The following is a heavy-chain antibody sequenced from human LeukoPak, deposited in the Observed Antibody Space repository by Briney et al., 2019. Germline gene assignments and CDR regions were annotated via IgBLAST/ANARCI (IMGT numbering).Heavy chain of an antibody. V-gene: IGHV3-23*01. J-gene: IGHJ4*02. Sequence: QPGGSLRLSCAASGFTFSSYAMSWVRQAPGKGLEWVSGITGSGGSTYSADSVKGRFTISRDNSKNTLYLQMNSLRAEDTAVYYCAKDYGDFEGLVDYWGQGTLVTVSS. CDR1: GFTFSSYA. D-gene: IGHD4-17*01. CDR2: ITGSGGST. CDR3: AKDYGDFEGLVDY.